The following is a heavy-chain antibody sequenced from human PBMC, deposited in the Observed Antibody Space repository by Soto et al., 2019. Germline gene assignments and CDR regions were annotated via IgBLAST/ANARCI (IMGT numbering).Heavy chain of an antibody. J-gene: IGHJ4*02. CDR3: ARDRPRGYDRSGFYS. CDR2: INPSDGNR. D-gene: IGHD3-22*01. Sequence: QIQWVQSGAEWRKPGASVKVSCKASGYSFSFYGINWVRQAPGQGLEWMGWINPSDGNRNFAQKFEDRVTMTTATSXXTVFLDLRSLKSEDTAVYYCARDRPRGYDRSGFYSWGQGTMVTVSS. V-gene: IGHV1-18*01. CDR1: GYSFSFYG.